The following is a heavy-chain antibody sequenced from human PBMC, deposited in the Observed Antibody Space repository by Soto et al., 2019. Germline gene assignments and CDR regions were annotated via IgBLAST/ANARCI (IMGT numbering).Heavy chain of an antibody. V-gene: IGHV4-59*01. CDR3: ARARVYYDSGVYYPTSFDY. CDR2: IFYSGST. Sequence: SETLSLTCSVSGGSISSYYWSWIRQPPGKGLEWLGNIFYSGSTNYNPSLKSRVTISVDTSKNQFSLKLSSVTAADTAVYYCARARVYYDSGVYYPTSFDYWGQGTLVTVSS. J-gene: IGHJ4*02. CDR1: GGSISSYY. D-gene: IGHD3-22*01.